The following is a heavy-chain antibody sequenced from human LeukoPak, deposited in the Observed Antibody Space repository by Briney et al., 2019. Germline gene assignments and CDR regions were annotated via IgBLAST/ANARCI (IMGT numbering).Heavy chain of an antibody. CDR1: GGSINSHY. Sequence: PSETLSLTCAVSGGSINSHYWGWIRQPPGKGLQWIGDIYYTGKNNYNPSLKSRVTISLDTSKDHLSLNLTSVLAADTAIYYCVRRDTGWNYLDYWGQGILVTVSS. CDR3: VRRDTGWNYLDY. D-gene: IGHD6-19*01. J-gene: IGHJ4*02. V-gene: IGHV4-59*08. CDR2: IYYTGKN.